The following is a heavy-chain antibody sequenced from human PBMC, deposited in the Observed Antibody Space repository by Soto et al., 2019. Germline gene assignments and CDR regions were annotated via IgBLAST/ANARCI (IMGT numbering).Heavy chain of an antibody. Sequence: GASVKVSCKASGGTFSSYAISWVRQAPGQGLEWMGGIIPIFGTANYAQKFQGRVTITADESTSTAYMELSSLRSEDTAVYYCAGYFINRYYYYYGMDVWGQGTTVTVYS. CDR2: IIPIFGTA. CDR3: AGYFINRYYYYYGMDV. CDR1: GGTFSSYA. D-gene: IGHD3-9*01. J-gene: IGHJ6*02. V-gene: IGHV1-69*13.